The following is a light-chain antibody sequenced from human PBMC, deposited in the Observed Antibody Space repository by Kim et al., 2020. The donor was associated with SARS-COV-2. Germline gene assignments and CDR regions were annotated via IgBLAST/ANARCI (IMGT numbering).Light chain of an antibody. CDR2: NYN. J-gene: IGLJ2*01. V-gene: IGLV1-44*01. Sequence: ELTQPPSASGTPGQRVTISCSGSSSNIGRNSVNWYQQLPGTAPKLLIYNYNQRPSGVPDRFSDSKSGTSASLAISGLQTEDEADYYCGAWDDSLNGLVFGGGTQLTVL. CDR1: SSNIGRNS. CDR3: GAWDDSLNGLV.